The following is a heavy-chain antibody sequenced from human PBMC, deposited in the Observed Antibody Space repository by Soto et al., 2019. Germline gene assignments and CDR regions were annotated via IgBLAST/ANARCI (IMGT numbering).Heavy chain of an antibody. J-gene: IGHJ4*02. D-gene: IGHD2-8*01. CDR3: ARQIYASGTGTNFQYYFDS. V-gene: IGHV5-10-1*01. CDR2: IDASDSQT. CDR1: GDSFSGYW. Sequence: GECLRISCRSSGDSFSGYWINWVRQKPGKGLEWMGRIDASDSQTYYSSLLRGHVTISATKSITTVLLQWSSLRASDTAMYYGARQIYASGTGTNFQYYFDSWGQGTPVTVSS.